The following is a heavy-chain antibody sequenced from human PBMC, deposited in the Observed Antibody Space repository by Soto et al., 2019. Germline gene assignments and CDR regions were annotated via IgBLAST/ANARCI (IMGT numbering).Heavy chain of an antibody. CDR3: ARGGVSTRTFDY. CDR2: IYPSDSDT. J-gene: IGHJ4*02. V-gene: IGHV5-51*01. Sequence: GESLKISCKGSGYNFAGYWVAWVRQMPGKGLELMGIIYPSDSDTRYRPSFQGQVTISADKSISSAYLQWSSLRASDTAMYYCARGGVSTRTFDYWGQGTPVTVSS. D-gene: IGHD3-3*01. CDR1: GYNFAGYW.